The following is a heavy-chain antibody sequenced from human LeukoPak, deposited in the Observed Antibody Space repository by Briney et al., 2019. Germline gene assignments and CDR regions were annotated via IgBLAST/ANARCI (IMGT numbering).Heavy chain of an antibody. V-gene: IGHV4-34*11. CDR1: GGSVSGYW. CDR2: IYYSGST. D-gene: IGHD3-22*01. CDR3: ARDLSYDSSGYYNWFDP. J-gene: IGHJ5*02. Sequence: PSETLSLTCAVYGGSVSGYWWSWIRQPPGKGLEWIGYIYYSGSTYYNPSLKSRVTISVDTSKNQFSLKLSSVTAADTAVYYCARDLSYDSSGYYNWFDPWGQGTLVTVSS.